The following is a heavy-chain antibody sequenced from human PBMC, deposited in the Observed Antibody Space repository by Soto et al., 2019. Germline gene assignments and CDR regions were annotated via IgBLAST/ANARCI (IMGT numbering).Heavy chain of an antibody. V-gene: IGHV4-59*08. D-gene: IGHD1-26*01. J-gene: IGHJ6*03. CDR2: IYYSGST. CDR3: ARVYSYYYYYYMDV. CDR1: GGSISSYY. Sequence: SATLSLTCTVSGGSISSYYWSWIRQPPGKGLEWIGYIYYSGSTNYNPSLKSRVTISVDTSKNQFSLKLSSVTAADTAVYYCARVYSYYYYYYMDVWGKGTTVTVSS.